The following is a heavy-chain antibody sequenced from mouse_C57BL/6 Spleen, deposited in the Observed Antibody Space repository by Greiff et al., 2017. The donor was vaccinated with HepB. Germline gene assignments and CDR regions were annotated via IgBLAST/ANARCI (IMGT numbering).Heavy chain of an antibody. V-gene: IGHV14-3*01. J-gene: IGHJ1*03. CDR1: GFNIKNTY. D-gene: IGHD1-1*01. CDR3: ANFPHDYGSIPSCWYFDV. Sequence: EVQLQQSVAELVRPGASVKLSCTASGFNIKNTYMHWVKQRPEQGLEWIGRIDPANGNTKYAPKFQGKATITADTSSNTAYLQLSSLTSEDTAIYYCANFPHDYGSIPSCWYFDVWGTGTTVTVSS. CDR2: IDPANGNT.